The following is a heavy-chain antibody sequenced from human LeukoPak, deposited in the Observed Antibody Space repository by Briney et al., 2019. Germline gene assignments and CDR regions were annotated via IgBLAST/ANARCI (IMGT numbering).Heavy chain of an antibody. Sequence: GRSLRLSCAASGFTFSSYGMHWVRQAPGKGLEWVAVISYDGSNKYYADSVKGRFTISRDNSKNTLYLQMNSLRAEDTAVYYCAKDRRGLYYYGSGSYPRFDPWGQVTLVTVSS. CDR1: GFTFSSYG. J-gene: IGHJ5*02. CDR2: ISYDGSNK. V-gene: IGHV3-30*18. CDR3: AKDRRGLYYYGSGSYPRFDP. D-gene: IGHD3-10*01.